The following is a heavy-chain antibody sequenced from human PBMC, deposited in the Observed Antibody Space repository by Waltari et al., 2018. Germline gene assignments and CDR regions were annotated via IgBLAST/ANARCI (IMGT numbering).Heavy chain of an antibody. CDR2: INSDGSSI. V-gene: IGHV3-74*01. CDR3: ARKGGRGYTYGPFYYDS. CDR1: GSRFSHYW. Sequence: EVQLVEAGGDIVQPGGSLRLSCAASGSRFSHYWMPWARQVPGKGLVWVSRINSDGSSISYSDSVKGRFTISRDNSKNMLYLQLNSLRAEDTAVYYCARKGGRGYTYGPFYYDSWGQGTLVTVSS. J-gene: IGHJ4*02. D-gene: IGHD5-18*01.